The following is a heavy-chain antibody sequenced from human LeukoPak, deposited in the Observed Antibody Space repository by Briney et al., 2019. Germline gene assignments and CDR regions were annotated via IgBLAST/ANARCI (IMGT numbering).Heavy chain of an antibody. J-gene: IGHJ4*02. V-gene: IGHV3-74*01. CDR3: ARGGPQSTSPADY. CDR2: INGERSST. CDR1: GFAFSSYW. Sequence: GGSLRLSCAASGFAFSSYWMHWVRQAPGKGPMWVSHINGERSSTSYADSVKGRFTISRDNAKNTLYLQMNTLRADDTAVYYCARGGPQSTSPADYWGQGTLVSVSS. D-gene: IGHD2-2*01.